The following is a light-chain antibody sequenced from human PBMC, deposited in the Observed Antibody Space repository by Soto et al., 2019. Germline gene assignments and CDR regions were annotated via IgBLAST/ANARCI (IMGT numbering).Light chain of an antibody. J-gene: IGLJ1*01. Sequence: QAVVTQAPSLTVSPGGTVTLTCGSSTGAVTSGHYPYWFQQKPGQAPRTLIYDTSNKHSWTPARFSGSLLGGKAALTLSGAQPEDEAEYYCLLSYSGARVRGFGTGTKVTVL. CDR3: LLSYSGARVRG. V-gene: IGLV7-46*01. CDR2: DTS. CDR1: TGAVTSGHY.